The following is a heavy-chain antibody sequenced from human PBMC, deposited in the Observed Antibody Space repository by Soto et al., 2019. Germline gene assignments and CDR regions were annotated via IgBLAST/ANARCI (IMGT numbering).Heavy chain of an antibody. CDR2: IDPSDSYT. D-gene: IGHD3-22*01. V-gene: IGHV5-10-1*01. J-gene: IGHJ3*02. Sequence: GESLKISCKGSVYSFTSYWISWVRQMPGKGLEWMGRIDPSDSYTNYSPSFQGHVTISADKSISTAYLQWSSLKASDTAMYYCARHRRYYYDSSGYYHDAFDIWGQGTMVTVSS. CDR3: ARHRRYYYDSSGYYHDAFDI. CDR1: VYSFTSYW.